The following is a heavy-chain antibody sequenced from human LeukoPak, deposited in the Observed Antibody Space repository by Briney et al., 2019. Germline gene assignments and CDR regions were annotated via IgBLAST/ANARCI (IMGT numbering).Heavy chain of an antibody. D-gene: IGHD3-22*01. CDR1: GYGFTTYW. CDR3: ARQYYDSSGYLPYFDY. V-gene: IGHV5-51*01. Sequence: GESLKISCKGSGYGFTTYWIAWVRQMPGKGLEWMGIIYPGDSDSRYSPSFQGQVTISADKSISTAYLQWSSLKASDTAMYYCARQYYDSSGYLPYFDYWGQGTLVTVSS. J-gene: IGHJ4*02. CDR2: IYPGDSDS.